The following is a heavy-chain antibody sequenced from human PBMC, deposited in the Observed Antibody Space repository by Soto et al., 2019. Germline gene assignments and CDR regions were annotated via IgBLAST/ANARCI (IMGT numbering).Heavy chain of an antibody. CDR2: ISYDGSNK. J-gene: IGHJ6*02. CDR1: GFTFSSYG. Sequence: QVQLVESGGGVVQPGRSLRLSCAASGFTFSSYGMHWVRQAPGKGLEWVAVISYDGSNKYYADSVKGRFTISRHNSKNTLYLQMNSLRAEATAVYYCAKELLWFGGAHYGMAVWGQVTTVTVSS. V-gene: IGHV3-30*18. CDR3: AKELLWFGGAHYGMAV. D-gene: IGHD3-10*01.